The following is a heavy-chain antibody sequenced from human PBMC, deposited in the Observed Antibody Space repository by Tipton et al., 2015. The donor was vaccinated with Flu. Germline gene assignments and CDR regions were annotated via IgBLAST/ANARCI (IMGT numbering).Heavy chain of an antibody. CDR2: VSWDGDRT. Sequence: SLRLSCAASGFTFKEYAMHWVRQVPGKGLEWVSLVSWDGDRTKYAESVRGRFTISRDNNKNSLYLQMNNLRTEDSAVYYCVKPQVMGTPNQPGFGSWGQGTLVTVSS. CDR1: GFTFKEYA. D-gene: IGHD4-23*01. CDR3: VKPQVMGTPNQPGFGS. J-gene: IGHJ4*02. V-gene: IGHV3-43D*04.